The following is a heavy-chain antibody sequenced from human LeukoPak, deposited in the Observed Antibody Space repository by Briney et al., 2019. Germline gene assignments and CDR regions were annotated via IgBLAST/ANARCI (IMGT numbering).Heavy chain of an antibody. V-gene: IGHV3-30-3*01. CDR3: ARDKDSSGWYVQYYFDY. J-gene: IGHJ4*02. Sequence: PGGSLRLSCAASGFTFSSYAMHWVRQAPGKGLEWVAVISYDGSNKYYADSVKGRFTISRDNFKNTLYLQMNSLRAEDTAVYYCARDKDSSGWYVQYYFDYWGQGTLVTASS. CDR1: GFTFSSYA. CDR2: ISYDGSNK. D-gene: IGHD6-19*01.